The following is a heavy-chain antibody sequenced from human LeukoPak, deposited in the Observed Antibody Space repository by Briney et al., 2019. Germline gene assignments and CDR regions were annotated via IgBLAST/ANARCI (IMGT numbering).Heavy chain of an antibody. D-gene: IGHD6-13*01. Sequence: PSKTLSLTCAVYGGSFSGYYWSWIRQPPGKGLEWIGEINHSGSTNYNPSLKSRVTISVDTSKNQFSLKLSSVTAADTAVYYCARNFPRGIAAAVYFQHWGQGTLVTVSS. CDR2: INHSGST. CDR3: ARNFPRGIAAAVYFQH. J-gene: IGHJ1*01. CDR1: GGSFSGYY. V-gene: IGHV4-34*01.